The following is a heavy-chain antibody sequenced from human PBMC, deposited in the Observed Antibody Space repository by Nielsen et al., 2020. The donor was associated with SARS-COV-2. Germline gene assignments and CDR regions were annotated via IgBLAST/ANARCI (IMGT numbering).Heavy chain of an antibody. CDR2: INPSGFST. CDR1: GYTFTDYY. J-gene: IGHJ4*02. D-gene: IGHD6-19*01. Sequence: GESLKISCKASGYTFTDYYIHWVRQAPGQGLEWMGIINPSGFSTTYAQKFQGRVTMTRDTSTSTVYMELSSLSSEDTAVYYCARGAYDGVWFSPNYYFDYWGQGTLVTVSS. V-gene: IGHV1-46*01. CDR3: ARGAYDGVWFSPNYYFDY.